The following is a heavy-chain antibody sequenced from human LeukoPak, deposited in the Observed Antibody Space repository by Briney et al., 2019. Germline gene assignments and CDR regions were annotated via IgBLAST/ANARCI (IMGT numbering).Heavy chain of an antibody. V-gene: IGHV4-30-4*08. Sequence: SQTLSLTRTVSGGSISSGDYYWSWIRQPPGKGLEWIGYIYYSGSTYYNPSLKSRVTISVDTSKNQFSLKLSSVTAADTAVYYCARGYYYDSSGLDYWGQGTLVTVSS. CDR3: ARGYYYDSSGLDY. CDR2: IYYSGST. CDR1: GGSISSGDYY. J-gene: IGHJ4*02. D-gene: IGHD3-22*01.